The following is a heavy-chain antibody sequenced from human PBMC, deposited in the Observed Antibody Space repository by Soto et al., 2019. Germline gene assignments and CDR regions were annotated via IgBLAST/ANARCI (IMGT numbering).Heavy chain of an antibody. CDR1: GGTFSSYA. D-gene: IGHD3-10*01. CDR2: IIPMFGTA. V-gene: IGHV1-69*12. CDR3: ATMKGGSQYYYYGMDV. Sequence: QVQLVQSGAEVKKPGSSVKVSCKASGGTFSSYAISWVRQAPGQGLEWMGGIIPMFGTADYAQKFQGRVTITADESTNTAHMEPSSLRSDDTAVYYCATMKGGSQYYYYGMDVWGQGTTVTVSS. J-gene: IGHJ6*02.